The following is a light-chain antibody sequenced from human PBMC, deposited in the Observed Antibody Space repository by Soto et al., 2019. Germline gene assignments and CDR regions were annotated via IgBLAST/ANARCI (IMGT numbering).Light chain of an antibody. J-gene: IGLJ1*01. Sequence: QCALTQPPSASGSPGQSVTISCTGTSSDVGAYDYVSWYQQHPGKAPKLMIYEINKRPSGVPDRFSGSKSGNTASLTVSGLQAEDEAGYYCSSFAGSNNFPYVFGTGTKVTVL. CDR2: EIN. V-gene: IGLV2-8*01. CDR1: SSDVGAYDY. CDR3: SSFAGSNNFPYV.